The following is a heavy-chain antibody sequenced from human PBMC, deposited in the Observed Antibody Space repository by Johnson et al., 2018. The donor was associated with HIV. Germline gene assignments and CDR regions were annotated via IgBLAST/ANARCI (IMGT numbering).Heavy chain of an antibody. CDR1: GFTFSSYG. J-gene: IGHJ3*02. CDR3: AKGIVVGVRAFDI. Sequence: QVQLVESGGGLVQPGGSLRLSCAASGFTFSSYGMHWVRQAPGKGLECVAVIWYDGSNKYYADSVKGRFTISRDNSKNTLYLQMNSLRAEDTAVYYCAKGIVVGVRAFDIWGQGTMVTVSS. D-gene: IGHD3-22*01. CDR2: IWYDGSNK. V-gene: IGHV3-30*02.